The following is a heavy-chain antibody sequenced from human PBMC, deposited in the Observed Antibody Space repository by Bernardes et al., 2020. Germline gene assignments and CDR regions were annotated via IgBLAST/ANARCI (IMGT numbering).Heavy chain of an antibody. V-gene: IGHV1-18*01. D-gene: IGHD1-1*01. J-gene: IGHJ3*02. CDR1: GYAFTTYR. Sequence: ASVKVSCKTSGYAFTTYRIGWVRQAPGQGLEWMGWISAYNGNTNYAQRLQGRVAMTTDTSTSTAYMELRSLRSDDTAVYYCARPGSAGTPHDAFDIWGQGTMVTVSS. CDR3: ARPGSAGTPHDAFDI. CDR2: ISAYNGNT.